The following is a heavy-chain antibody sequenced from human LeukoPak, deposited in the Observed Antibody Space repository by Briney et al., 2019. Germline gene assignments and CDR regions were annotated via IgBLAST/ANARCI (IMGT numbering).Heavy chain of an antibody. J-gene: IGHJ3*02. CDR3: ARSLRNAFDI. CDR2: INSDGSST. V-gene: IGHV3-74*01. D-gene: IGHD3-3*01. Sequence: GGSLRLSCAASGFTFSSYWMHWVLQAPGKGLVWVSRINSDGSSTNYADSVKGRFTISTDNANNSVHLQMNSLRAEDTAVYYCARSLRNAFDIWGQGTMVTVSS. CDR1: GFTFSSYW.